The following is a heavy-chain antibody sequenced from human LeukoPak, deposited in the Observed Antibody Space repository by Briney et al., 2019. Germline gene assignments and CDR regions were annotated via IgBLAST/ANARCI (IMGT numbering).Heavy chain of an antibody. J-gene: IGHJ4*02. CDR3: AKHPFGVFDY. Sequence: GGSLRLSCAASGSTFSSYWMTWFRQAPGKGLEWVANIKEDGSEKYYVDSVKGRFTISRDNAKNSLYLQMNSLRAEDTAVYYCAKHPFGVFDYWGQGTLVTVSS. V-gene: IGHV3-7*01. CDR1: GSTFSSYW. D-gene: IGHD2-8*01. CDR2: IKEDGSEK.